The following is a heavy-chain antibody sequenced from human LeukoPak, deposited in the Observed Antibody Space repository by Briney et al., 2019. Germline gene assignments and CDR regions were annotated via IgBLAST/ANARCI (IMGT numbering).Heavy chain of an antibody. CDR3: ARGDYYDSLDYFDY. V-gene: IGHV3-23*01. CDR1: GFTFSSYA. CDR2: ISGSGYST. Sequence: GRSLRLSCEASGFTFSSYAMTWVRQAPGKGLEWLSAISGSGYSTYYADSLKGRFTISRDNAKNSLYLQMNSLRAEDTAVYYCARGDYYDSLDYFDYWGQGTLVTVSS. J-gene: IGHJ4*02. D-gene: IGHD3-22*01.